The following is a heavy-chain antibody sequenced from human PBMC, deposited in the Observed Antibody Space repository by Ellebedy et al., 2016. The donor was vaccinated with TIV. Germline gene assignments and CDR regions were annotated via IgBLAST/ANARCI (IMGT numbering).Heavy chain of an antibody. CDR3: AREGSRLVEDF. D-gene: IGHD6-19*01. V-gene: IGHV1-46*01. CDR2: VCPTVGSP. Sequence: ASVKVSCKASGYTFTSYYIHWARQAPGQGLEWMGIVCPTVGSPTYAQKFQDRVTMPWDRSTSTVYMELRSLRSEDTAVYYCAREGSRLVEDFWGQGTLVTVSS. J-gene: IGHJ4*02. CDR1: GYTFTSYY.